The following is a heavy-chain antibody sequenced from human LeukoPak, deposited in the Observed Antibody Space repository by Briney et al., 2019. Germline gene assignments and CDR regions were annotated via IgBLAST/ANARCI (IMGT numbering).Heavy chain of an antibody. CDR3: AKTRGWPYYFNY. D-gene: IGHD6-19*01. Sequence: GGSLRLSCAASGFTFSSYAISWVRQAPGKGLEWVSAITGTADNTYYADSVKGRFSISGDNSKNTLYLQFNSLRAEDTAVYYCAKTRGWPYYFNYWGQGTLVTVSS. CDR2: ITGTADNT. V-gene: IGHV3-23*01. CDR1: GFTFSSYA. J-gene: IGHJ4*02.